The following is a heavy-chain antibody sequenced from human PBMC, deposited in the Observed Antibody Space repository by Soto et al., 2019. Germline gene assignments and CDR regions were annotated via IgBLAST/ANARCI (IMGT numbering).Heavy chain of an antibody. V-gene: IGHV3-30*03. D-gene: IGHD2-8*01. J-gene: IGHJ6*02. Sequence: GVSLRLSCAASGFTFSSYGMHWVRQAPGKGLEWVAVISYDGSNKYYADSVKGRFTISRDNSKNTLYLQMNSLRAEDTAVYYCARGRYCTNGVCYHYYYGMDVWGQGTTVTVSS. CDR1: GFTFSSYG. CDR3: ARGRYCTNGVCYHYYYGMDV. CDR2: ISYDGSNK.